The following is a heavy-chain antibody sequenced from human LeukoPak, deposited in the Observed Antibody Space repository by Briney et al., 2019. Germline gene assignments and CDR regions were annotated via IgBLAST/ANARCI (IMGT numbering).Heavy chain of an antibody. D-gene: IGHD6-13*01. V-gene: IGHV4-59*01. CDR3: ASETPAAATGSFDY. Sequence: SETLSLTCTVSGGSITDYYWGWIRQPPGKGLEWIGYDYYSGSTNYNPSLKSRVTISVDTSKNQFSLKLSSVTAADTAVYYCASETPAAATGSFDYWGQGTLVTVSS. CDR2: DYYSGST. CDR1: GGSITDYY. J-gene: IGHJ4*02.